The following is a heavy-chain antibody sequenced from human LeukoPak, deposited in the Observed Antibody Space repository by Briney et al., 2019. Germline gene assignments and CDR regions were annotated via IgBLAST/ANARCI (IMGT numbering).Heavy chain of an antibody. Sequence: GVSLRLSCTASGFTFSSYAMHWVRQAPGKGLEWVAVISYDGSNKYYADSVKGRFTISRDNSKNTLYLQMNSLRAEDTAVYYCARVPPSGDYGDGWGQGTLVTVSS. J-gene: IGHJ4*02. V-gene: IGHV3-30-3*01. CDR2: ISYDGSNK. CDR1: GFTFSSYA. CDR3: ARVPPSGDYGDG. D-gene: IGHD4-17*01.